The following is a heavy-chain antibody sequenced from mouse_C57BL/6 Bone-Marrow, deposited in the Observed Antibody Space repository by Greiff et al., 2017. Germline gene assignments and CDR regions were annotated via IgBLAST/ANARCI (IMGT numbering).Heavy chain of an antibody. Sequence: VQLQQSGAELARPGASVKLSCKASGYTFTSYGISWVKQRTGQGLEWIGEIHPRSGNTYYNEKFKSKATLTEDKSSSTAYMELRSLTSEDSAVYFCARTGSTVGAYWGQGTLVTVSA. CDR2: IHPRSGNT. V-gene: IGHV1-81*01. CDR3: ARTGSTVGAY. D-gene: IGHD1-1*01. J-gene: IGHJ3*01. CDR1: GYTFTSYG.